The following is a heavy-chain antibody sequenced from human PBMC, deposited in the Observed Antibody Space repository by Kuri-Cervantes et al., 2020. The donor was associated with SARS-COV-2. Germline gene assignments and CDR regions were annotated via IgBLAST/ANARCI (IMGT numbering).Heavy chain of an antibody. D-gene: IGHD5-24*01. CDR3: ARAVGSPVEMATKAAGNYFDY. V-gene: IGHV4-30-2*01. CDR2: IYHSGST. J-gene: IGHJ4*02. CDR1: GGSISSGGYY. Sequence: SETLSLTCTVSGGSISSGGYYWSWIRQPPGKGLEWIGYIYHSGSTYYSPSLKSRVTISVDRSKNQFSLKLSPVTAADTAVYYCARAVGSPVEMATKAAGNYFDYWGQGTLVTVSS.